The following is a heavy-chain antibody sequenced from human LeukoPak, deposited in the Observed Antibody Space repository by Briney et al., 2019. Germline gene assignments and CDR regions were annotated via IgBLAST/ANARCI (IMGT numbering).Heavy chain of an antibody. J-gene: IGHJ4*02. CDR1: GFTFNNAW. CDR2: IKQDGSEK. CDR3: AKGRQRWDFWSGYYDY. V-gene: IGHV3-7*01. Sequence: GGSLRLSCAAYGFTFNNAWMSWVRQAPGKGLEWVANIKQDGSEKYYADSVKGRFTISRDNSKNTLYLQMNSLRAEDTAVYYCAKGRQRWDFWSGYYDYWGQGTLVTVSS. D-gene: IGHD3-3*01.